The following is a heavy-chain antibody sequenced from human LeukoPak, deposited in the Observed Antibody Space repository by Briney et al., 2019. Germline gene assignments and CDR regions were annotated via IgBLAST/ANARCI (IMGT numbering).Heavy chain of an antibody. Sequence: GGSLRLSCAASGFTFSSYAMNWVRQAPGRGLEWVSVISSSGGTTYYSDSVKGRFIISRDNSKNTLYLQMNSLRAEDTAVYYCAKAGIAVPATPEYCGQGTQVTVSS. CDR1: GFTFSSYA. J-gene: IGHJ4*02. CDR2: ISSSGGTT. V-gene: IGHV3-23*01. D-gene: IGHD6-19*01. CDR3: AKAGIAVPATPEY.